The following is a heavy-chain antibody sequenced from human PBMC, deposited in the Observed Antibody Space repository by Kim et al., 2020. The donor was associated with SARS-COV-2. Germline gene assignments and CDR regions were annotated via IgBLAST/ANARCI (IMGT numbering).Heavy chain of an antibody. Sequence: NPSLKRRVTISVDTSKNQFSLKLSSVTAADTALYYCARHSRIVVVPAAILAWGQGTLVTVSS. J-gene: IGHJ4*02. D-gene: IGHD2-2*01. CDR3: ARHSRIVVVPAAILA. V-gene: IGHV4-39*01.